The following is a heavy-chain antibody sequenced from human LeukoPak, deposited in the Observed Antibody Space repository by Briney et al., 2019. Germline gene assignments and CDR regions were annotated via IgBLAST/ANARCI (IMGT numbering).Heavy chain of an antibody. Sequence: GGSLRLSCAASGFPFNAYWMTWVRQAPGKGLEWVANIRQDGDTKYYVDSVKGRFTISRDNAMDSLYLQMNSLRAEDTAICYCARSLPYGTTWYGRSDFWGQGTLVTVSS. V-gene: IGHV3-7*03. J-gene: IGHJ4*02. CDR3: ARSLPYGTTWYGRSDF. CDR2: IRQDGDTK. CDR1: GFPFNAYW. D-gene: IGHD6-13*01.